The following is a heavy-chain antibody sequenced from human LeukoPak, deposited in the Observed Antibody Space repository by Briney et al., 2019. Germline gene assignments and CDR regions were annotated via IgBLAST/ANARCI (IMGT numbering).Heavy chain of an antibody. Sequence: VASVKVSCKASGYTFTSYAMNWVRQAPGQGLEWMGWINTNTGNPTYAQGFTGRFVFSLDTSVSTAYLQISSLKAEDTAVYYCARDWGPMTTLKFDYWGQGTLVTVSS. V-gene: IGHV7-4-1*02. CDR3: ARDWGPMTTLKFDY. J-gene: IGHJ4*02. CDR1: GYTFTSYA. D-gene: IGHD3-16*01. CDR2: INTNTGNP.